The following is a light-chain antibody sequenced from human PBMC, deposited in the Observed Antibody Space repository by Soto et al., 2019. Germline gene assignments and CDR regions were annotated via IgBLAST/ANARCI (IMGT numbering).Light chain of an antibody. CDR2: GAS. CDR3: QQFNSYPLT. Sequence: DIQLTQSPSFLSASVGDRVTITCRASQGISSYLAWYQQRPWKAPKLLIYGASTLQSGVPSRFSGSGSWTEFTLTISSLQPEDFTTYYCQQFNSYPLTFGGGTEVEIK. J-gene: IGKJ4*01. V-gene: IGKV1-9*01. CDR1: QGISSY.